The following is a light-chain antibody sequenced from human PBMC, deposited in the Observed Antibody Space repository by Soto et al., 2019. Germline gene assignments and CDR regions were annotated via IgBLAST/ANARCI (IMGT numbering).Light chain of an antibody. Sequence: QSVLTQPPSASGTPGQRVTISCSGSSSNIGSNTVNWYQQLPGTAPKLLIYNNNQRPSGVPDLFSGSKSGTSASRAISGLQSEDEADYYCAAWDDSLNGLVFGTGTKVTVL. CDR3: AAWDDSLNGLV. CDR1: SSNIGSNT. CDR2: NNN. J-gene: IGLJ1*01. V-gene: IGLV1-44*01.